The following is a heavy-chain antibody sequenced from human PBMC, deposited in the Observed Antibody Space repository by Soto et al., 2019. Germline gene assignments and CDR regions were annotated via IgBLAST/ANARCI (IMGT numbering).Heavy chain of an antibody. J-gene: IGHJ5*02. V-gene: IGHV3-23*01. CDR2: ISGSGGST. Sequence: EVQLLESGGGLVQPGGSLRLSCVASGFTFSSYAMTWVRQAPGKGLEWVSAISGSGGSTYYADSVKGRFTISRDNSKNTLYLQMNSLRAEDTAVYYCAKDRGSGSTSWYNVWFDPWGQGTLVTVSS. D-gene: IGHD2-2*02. CDR1: GFTFSSYA. CDR3: AKDRGSGSTSWYNVWFDP.